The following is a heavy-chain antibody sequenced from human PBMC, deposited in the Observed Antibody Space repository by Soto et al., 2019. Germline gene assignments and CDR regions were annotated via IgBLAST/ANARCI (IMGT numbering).Heavy chain of an antibody. Sequence: QLQLVESGGGLVKPGGSLRLSCAASGFTFNDFCMIWFRQAPGRGLEWLAYINNRGDDIYYSDSVRGRFTISRENGKNHVYLQMNTLRVEDTGLYFCARDMSYGDFGRNGFDPWGQGTPVSVSA. CDR2: INNRGDDI. V-gene: IGHV3-11*01. J-gene: IGHJ5*02. CDR3: ARDMSYGDFGRNGFDP. D-gene: IGHD2-21*02. CDR1: GFTFNDFC.